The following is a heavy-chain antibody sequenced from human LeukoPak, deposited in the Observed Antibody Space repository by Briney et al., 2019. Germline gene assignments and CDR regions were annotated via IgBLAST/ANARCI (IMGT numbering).Heavy chain of an antibody. J-gene: IGHJ3*02. Sequence: SETLSLTCAVYGGSFSGYYWSWIRQPPGKGLEWIGEINHSGSTNYNPSHKSRVTISVDTSKNQFSLKLSSVTAADTAVYFCARGPYSYDSSGAFDIWGQGTMVTVSS. V-gene: IGHV4-34*01. CDR2: INHSGST. CDR1: GGSFSGYY. CDR3: ARGPYSYDSSGAFDI. D-gene: IGHD3-22*01.